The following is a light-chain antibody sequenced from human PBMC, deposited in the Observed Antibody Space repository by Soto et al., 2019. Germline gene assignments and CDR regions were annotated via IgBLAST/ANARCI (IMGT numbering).Light chain of an antibody. V-gene: IGKV2-28*01. CDR2: LGS. J-gene: IGKJ1*01. CDR3: LQALQTPWT. CDR1: QSLQHRNGYNY. Sequence: DIGMTQSPLSLAVTPGEPASISCRSSQSLQHRNGYNYLDWYLQKPGQSPQLLIYLGSTRASGVPDRFSGCGSGTDFTLKISRVESEDVGVYYCLQALQTPWTFGQGTKVDIK.